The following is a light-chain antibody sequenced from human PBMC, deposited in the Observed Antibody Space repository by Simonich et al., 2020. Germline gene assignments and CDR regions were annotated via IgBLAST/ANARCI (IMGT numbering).Light chain of an antibody. Sequence: DIVMTQSPDSLAVSLGERVTINCKSSQSVLFSSNNKNYLAWYPQKPGQPPKLLIYWASTRESGVPDRFSGSGSGTDFTLTISSLQAEDVAVYYCQQYYSTPLNFGGGTKVEIK. CDR3: QQYYSTPLN. CDR2: WAS. CDR1: QSVLFSSNNKNY. V-gene: IGKV4-1*01. J-gene: IGKJ4*01.